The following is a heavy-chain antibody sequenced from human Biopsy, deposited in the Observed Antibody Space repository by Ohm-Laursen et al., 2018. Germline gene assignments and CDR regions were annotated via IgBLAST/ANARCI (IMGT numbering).Heavy chain of an antibody. Sequence: SLRLSCAASGLTFSDHNMHWVRQAPGKGLEWVAFIWSSATYKAYADSVKGRFTVSRVNSKNTVYLQMNSLSADDTAIYSCVKDGGQTAPYSFDVWGQGTMVTVSS. CDR1: GLTFSDHN. V-gene: IGHV3-33*06. J-gene: IGHJ3*01. CDR2: IWSSATYK. CDR3: VKDGGQTAPYSFDV. D-gene: IGHD3-16*01.